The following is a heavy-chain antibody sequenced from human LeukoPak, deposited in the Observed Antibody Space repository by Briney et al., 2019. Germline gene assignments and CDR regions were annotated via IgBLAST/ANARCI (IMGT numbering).Heavy chain of an antibody. V-gene: IGHV4-34*01. Sequence: PSETLSLTCAFYGGSFSGYYWSWIRQPLGKGLEWIGEINQSGCTNYNPSLQSRVTISVDTSKNQFSLKLSSVTAADTAVYYCARGTWEVRFDPWGQGTQVTVSS. CDR3: ARGTWEVRFDP. D-gene: IGHD1-26*01. J-gene: IGHJ5*02. CDR2: INQSGCT. CDR1: GGSFSGYY.